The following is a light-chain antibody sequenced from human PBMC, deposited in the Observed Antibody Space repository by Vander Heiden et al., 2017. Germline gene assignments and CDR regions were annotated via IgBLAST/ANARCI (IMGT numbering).Light chain of an antibody. CDR1: QDISSD. CDR3: QQDDSHPFT. CDR2: DAS. J-gene: IGKJ4*01. Sequence: DLQITQSPSSLSASVGDRVTITCQASQDISSDLDWYQQKPGKAPKLLIYDASSLETGVPSRFSGSGSGTDFTLTISSLQPEDIATYYCQQDDSHPFTFGGGTKVEIK. V-gene: IGKV1-33*01.